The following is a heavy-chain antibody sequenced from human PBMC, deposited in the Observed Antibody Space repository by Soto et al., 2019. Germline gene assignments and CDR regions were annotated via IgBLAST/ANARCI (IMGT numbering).Heavy chain of an antibody. D-gene: IGHD2-15*01. V-gene: IGHV3-23*01. CDR2: ISGSGGST. Sequence: GGSLRLSCAASGFTFSSYAMSWVRQAPGKGLEWVSAISGSGGSTYYADSVKGRFTISRDNSKNTLYLQMNSLRAEDTAVYYCAKDRRYCSGGSCYAPFDCWGQGTLVTVSS. CDR3: AKDRRYCSGGSCYAPFDC. CDR1: GFTFSSYA. J-gene: IGHJ4*02.